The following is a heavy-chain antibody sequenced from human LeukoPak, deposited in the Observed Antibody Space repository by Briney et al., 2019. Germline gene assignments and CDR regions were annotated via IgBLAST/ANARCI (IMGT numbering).Heavy chain of an antibody. CDR3: ARGILTGVDYFDY. D-gene: IGHD3-9*01. J-gene: IGHJ4*02. CDR2: IKQDGSEK. CDR1: GFTFNRYS. Sequence: GASLRLSCAASGFTFNRYSMNWVRQAPGKGLEWVANIKQDGSEKYVDPVKGRFTISRDNAKNSLYLQMNSLRDEDTAVYYCARGILTGVDYFDYWGQGTLVTVSS. V-gene: IGHV3-7*01.